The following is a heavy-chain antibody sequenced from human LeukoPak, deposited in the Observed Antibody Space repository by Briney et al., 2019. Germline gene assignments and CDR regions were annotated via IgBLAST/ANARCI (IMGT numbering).Heavy chain of an antibody. CDR2: IYYSGST. Sequence: ASETLSLTCTVSGGSISSYYWSWIRQPPGKGLDWIGYIYYSGSTNYNPSRKSRVTISVDTSKNQFSLKLSSVTAADTAVYYCARHGVPSTFISYYGMDVWGQGTTVTVSS. V-gene: IGHV4-59*08. CDR3: ARHGVPSTFISYYGMDV. J-gene: IGHJ6*02. D-gene: IGHD3-16*01. CDR1: GGSISSYY.